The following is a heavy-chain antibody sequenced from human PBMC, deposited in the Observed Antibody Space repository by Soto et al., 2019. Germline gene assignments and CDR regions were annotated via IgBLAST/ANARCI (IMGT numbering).Heavy chain of an antibody. D-gene: IGHD3-22*01. CDR1: GFTFSDHY. CDR2: SRNKANIYTT. J-gene: IGHJ4*02. CDR3: ARAQSYYDSSGLTEDY. Sequence: GGSLRLSCAASGFTFSDHYMDWVRQAPGKGLEWVGRSRNKANIYTTEYAASVKGRFTISRDDSKNSLYLHMNSLKTEDTAVYYCARAQSYYDSSGLTEDYWGQGTLVTVPS. V-gene: IGHV3-72*01.